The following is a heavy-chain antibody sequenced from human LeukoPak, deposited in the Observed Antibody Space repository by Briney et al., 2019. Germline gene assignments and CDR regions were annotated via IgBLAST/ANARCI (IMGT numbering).Heavy chain of an antibody. V-gene: IGHV4-38-2*02. CDR3: ARGSPMGVNWFDP. D-gene: IGHD3-10*01. J-gene: IGHJ5*02. CDR2: IYHSGST. CDR1: NYSISSGYY. Sequence: SETLSLTCTVSNYSISSGYYWGWIRQPPGKGLEWIGSIYHSGSTYYNPSLRARVTISVDTSKNQFSLKLSSVTAADTAVYYCARGSPMGVNWFDPWGQGTLVTVSS.